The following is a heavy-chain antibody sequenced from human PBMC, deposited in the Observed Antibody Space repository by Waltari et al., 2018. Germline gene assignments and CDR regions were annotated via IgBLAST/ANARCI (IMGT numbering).Heavy chain of an antibody. V-gene: IGHV1-2*02. CDR3: ARDKIGAVGWYFDY. D-gene: IGHD6-13*01. Sequence: QVQLVQSGAEVKQPGASVRVSCKASGYTFTGYYVHWVRQAPGQGLEWMGWINPNSGATKYAQKFQGRVTMTRDTSISTAYMELSRLISDDTAVYYCARDKIGAVGWYFDYWGQGTLVTVSS. CDR2: INPNSGAT. CDR1: GYTFTGYY. J-gene: IGHJ4*02.